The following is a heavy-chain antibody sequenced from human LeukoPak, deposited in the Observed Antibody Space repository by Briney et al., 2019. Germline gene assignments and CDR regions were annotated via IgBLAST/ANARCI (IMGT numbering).Heavy chain of an antibody. CDR1: GGSISTYY. CDR3: TRDSSSGWSHSDY. D-gene: IGHD6-19*01. Sequence: SETLSLTCTVSGGSISTYYWSWIRQPPGKRLEWIGYIYHSGSTKYNPSLKSRVTISVDTSKNQFSLKLSSVTAADTAVYYCTRDSSSGWSHSDYWGQGALVTVSS. V-gene: IGHV4-59*01. J-gene: IGHJ4*02. CDR2: IYHSGST.